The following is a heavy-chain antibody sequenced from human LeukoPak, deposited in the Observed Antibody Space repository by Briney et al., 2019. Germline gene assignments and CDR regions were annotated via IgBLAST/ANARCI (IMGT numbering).Heavy chain of an antibody. J-gene: IGHJ4*02. V-gene: IGHV4-38-2*02. CDR3: ASLKINYFNY. CDR2: ILYSGGP. Sequence: PSETLSLTCTVSGFSITSGYFWGWIRQPPGKGLEWIGSILYSGGPSYNPSLKGRVTMSVDTSKNQSSLRLTSVTAADTAVFYCASLKINYFNYWGQGRLVTVSS. CDR1: GFSITSGYF.